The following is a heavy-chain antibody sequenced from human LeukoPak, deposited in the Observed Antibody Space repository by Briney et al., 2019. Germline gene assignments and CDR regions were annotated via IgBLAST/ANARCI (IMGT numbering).Heavy chain of an antibody. CDR1: RGTFSKYP. V-gene: IGHV1-69*11. D-gene: IGHD4-17*01. CDR2: IIPILGTV. Sequence: EASVKVSYKTSRGTFSKYPISWVRQAPGQGLEWMGRIIPILGTVNHAQNFQGRVTMTTDESTTTVYLELRSLRSEDTAIYFCARGPNDYGDYTLNLWGQGTLITVSS. CDR3: ARGPNDYGDYTLNL. J-gene: IGHJ4*02.